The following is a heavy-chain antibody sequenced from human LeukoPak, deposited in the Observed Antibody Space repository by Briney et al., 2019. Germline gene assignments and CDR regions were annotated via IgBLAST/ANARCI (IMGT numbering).Heavy chain of an antibody. Sequence: SVKVSCKASGGTFSSYAISWVRQAPGQGLEWMGRIIPILGIANYAQKFQGRVTITADKSTSTAYMELSSLGSEDTAVYYCAGTLEMATSALDYWGQGTLVTVSS. D-gene: IGHD5-24*01. CDR2: IIPILGIA. V-gene: IGHV1-69*04. J-gene: IGHJ4*02. CDR1: GGTFSSYA. CDR3: AGTLEMATSALDY.